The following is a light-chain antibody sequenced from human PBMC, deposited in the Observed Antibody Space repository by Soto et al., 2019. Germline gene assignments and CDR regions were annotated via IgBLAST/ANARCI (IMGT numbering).Light chain of an antibody. CDR3: QRYDNVPLT. CDR2: DAS. V-gene: IGKV1-33*01. CDR1: QDISNY. Sequence: DIQMTQSPSSLSASVGDRVTITCQASQDISNYLNWYQQKPGKAPKLLIYDASNLETGVPSRFSGSGSGTDFTVTISSLQPEDIATYYCQRYDNVPLTFGGGTRVEIK. J-gene: IGKJ4*01.